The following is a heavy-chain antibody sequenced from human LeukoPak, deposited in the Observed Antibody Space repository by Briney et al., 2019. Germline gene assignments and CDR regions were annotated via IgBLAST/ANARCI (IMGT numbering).Heavy chain of an antibody. Sequence: GASVKVSCKASGYTFTNYDINWVRQATGQGLEWMGWLNPNSGNTGYAQKFQGRVTMTRNTSIGTAYMELSSLRSEDTAVYYCARSTGGASTEFDYWGQGTLVTVSS. D-gene: IGHD1-26*01. J-gene: IGHJ4*02. CDR3: ARSTGGASTEFDY. CDR1: GYTFTNYD. CDR2: LNPNSGNT. V-gene: IGHV1-8*01.